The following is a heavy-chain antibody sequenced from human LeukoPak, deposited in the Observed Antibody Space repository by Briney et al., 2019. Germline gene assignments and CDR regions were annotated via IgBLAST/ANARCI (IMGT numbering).Heavy chain of an antibody. D-gene: IGHD1-20*01. Sequence: SETLSLACTVSGGSVSSFCWTWIRQSPGKGLEWIAYICYSGSTNYNPSLKSRVTISVDTSKNQFSLNLSSVTSADTAVYYCARADVTGTTRRYSDYWGQGTLVTVSS. CDR2: ICYSGST. V-gene: IGHV4-59*02. J-gene: IGHJ4*02. CDR3: ARADVTGTTRRYSDY. CDR1: GGSVSSFC.